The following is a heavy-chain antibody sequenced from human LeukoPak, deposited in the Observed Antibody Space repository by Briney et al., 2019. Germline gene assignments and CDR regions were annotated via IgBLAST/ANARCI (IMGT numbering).Heavy chain of an antibody. CDR1: GFTFSSYS. CDR3: ESDSRAAAGNFGY. D-gene: IGHD6-13*01. J-gene: IGHJ4*02. CDR2: ISSSGSYT. V-gene: IGHV3-21*01. Sequence: PGGSLRLSCAASGFTFSSYSMNWVRQAPGKGLEWVSSISSSGSYTYYADSVKGLFTITRGNGNNSMYLQMHRMKAEDADVYDCESDSRAAAGNFGYWGQGTLVTVSS.